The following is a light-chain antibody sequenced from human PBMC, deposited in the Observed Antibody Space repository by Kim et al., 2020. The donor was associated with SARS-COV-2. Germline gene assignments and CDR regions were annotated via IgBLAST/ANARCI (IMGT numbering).Light chain of an antibody. CDR2: GKN. V-gene: IGLV3-19*01. J-gene: IGLJ2*01. CDR3: NSRDSNDNVV. Sequence: VALGQTVRITCQGDSLRSYYATWYQQKPGQAPILVIYGKNNRPSGIPDRFSGSSSGNTASLTITGTRAGNEADYYCNSRDSNDNVVFGGGTQLTVL. CDR1: SLRSYY.